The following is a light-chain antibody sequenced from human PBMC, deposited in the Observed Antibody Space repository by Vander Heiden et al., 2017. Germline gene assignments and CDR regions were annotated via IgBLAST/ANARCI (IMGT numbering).Light chain of an antibody. Sequence: DIQMTQSPSSLSASVGDRVTITCRASQSISSYLNWYQQKPCKAPKLLIYAASSLQSGVPSRFSGSGSGTDFTLTISSLQPEDFAPYYCQQSYSTPRTFGQGTKVEIK. V-gene: IGKV1-39*01. CDR1: QSISSY. J-gene: IGKJ1*01. CDR3: QQSYSTPRT. CDR2: AAS.